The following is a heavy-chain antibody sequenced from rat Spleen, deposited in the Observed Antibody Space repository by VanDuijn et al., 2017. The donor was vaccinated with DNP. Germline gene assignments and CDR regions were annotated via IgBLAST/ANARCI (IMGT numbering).Heavy chain of an antibody. J-gene: IGHJ1*01. Sequence: EVQLVESGGGLVQPGRSLKLSCAASGFTFSNYDMAWVRQAPTKGLEWVASISSSGGSIYHRDSVKGRFTVSRDNAKSTLFLQMDTLRSEDTATYYCARHYTRSIYWCFDFWGPGTMVTVSS. CDR3: ARHYTRSIYWCFDF. D-gene: IGHD1-4*01. CDR1: GFTFSNYD. CDR2: ISSSGGSI. V-gene: IGHV5-25*01.